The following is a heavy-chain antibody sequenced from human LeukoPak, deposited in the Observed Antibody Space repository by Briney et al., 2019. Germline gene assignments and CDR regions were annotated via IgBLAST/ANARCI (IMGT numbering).Heavy chain of an antibody. J-gene: IGHJ5*02. CDR2: IIPIFGTA. D-gene: IGHD3-3*01. CDR3: ARGGTIFGVVYNWFDP. CDR1: GGTFSSYA. V-gene: IGHV1-69*13. Sequence: ASVKVSCKASGGTFSSYAISWVRQAPGQGLEWMGGIIPIFGTANYAQKFQGRVTITADESTSTAYMELSSLRSEDTAVYYCARGGTIFGVVYNWFDPWGQGTLVTVSS.